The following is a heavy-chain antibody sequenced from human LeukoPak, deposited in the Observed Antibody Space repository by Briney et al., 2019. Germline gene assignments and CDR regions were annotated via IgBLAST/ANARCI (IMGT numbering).Heavy chain of an antibody. CDR1: GFTFSAYS. D-gene: IGHD1-26*01. Sequence: GGSLRLSCAASGFTFSAYSMSWVRKAPGKGLEWVANIKQDGSEKYYVGSLKGRFTISRDKAKSSPYLQMNSLRAEDTAVYYCARDPGPRVPPGSYSDYWGQGTLVTVSS. CDR2: IKQDGSEK. J-gene: IGHJ4*02. CDR3: ARDPGPRVPPGSYSDY. V-gene: IGHV3-7*01.